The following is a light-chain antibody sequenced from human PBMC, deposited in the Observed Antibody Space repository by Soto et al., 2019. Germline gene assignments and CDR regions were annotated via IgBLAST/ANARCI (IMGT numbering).Light chain of an antibody. CDR1: SSDVGGYNY. CDR2: EVS. Sequence: QSALTQPASVSGSPRQSITSSCTGTSSDVGGYNYVSWYQHHPGKAPKLIIYEVSNRPSGVSNRFSGSKSGNTASLTISGLQAEDEADYYCSSYSSSSTLYVFGTGTKLTVL. V-gene: IGLV2-14*01. J-gene: IGLJ1*01. CDR3: SSYSSSSTLYV.